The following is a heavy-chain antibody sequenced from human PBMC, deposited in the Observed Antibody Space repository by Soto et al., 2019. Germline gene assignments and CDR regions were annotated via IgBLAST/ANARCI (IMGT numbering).Heavy chain of an antibody. Sequence: ASVKVSCKASGYTFTNYAMHWVRQAPGQRLEWMGWIIAGNGNTKYSQKFQGRVTITRDTSASTAYMELRSLRSADTAVYYCAREGYCSSTSCFDYWGRGTLVAVSS. V-gene: IGHV1-3*01. CDR2: IIAGNGNT. CDR1: GYTFTNYA. J-gene: IGHJ4*02. D-gene: IGHD2-2*01. CDR3: AREGYCSSTSCFDY.